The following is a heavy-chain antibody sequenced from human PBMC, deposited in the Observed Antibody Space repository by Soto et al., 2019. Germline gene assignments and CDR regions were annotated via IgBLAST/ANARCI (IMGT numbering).Heavy chain of an antibody. D-gene: IGHD3-10*01. CDR3: ARHRGGGEVGDY. CDR2: IYYSGST. Sequence: QLQLQESGPGLVKPSETLSLTCTVSGGSISSSSYYWGWIRQPPGKGLEWIGSIYYSGSTYYNPSLKSRVTISVDRSKNQFSLKLSCVTAADTAVYYCARHRGGGEVGDYWGQGTLVTVSS. J-gene: IGHJ4*02. V-gene: IGHV4-39*01. CDR1: GGSISSSSYY.